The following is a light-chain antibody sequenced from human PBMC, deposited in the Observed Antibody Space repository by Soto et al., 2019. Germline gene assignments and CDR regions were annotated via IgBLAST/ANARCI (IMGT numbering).Light chain of an antibody. CDR1: QGINIF. CDR3: QHYNRYSEA. Sequence: DIQLTQSPSFLSASVGDRVTITCRASQGINIFLAWFQQKPGKAPNLLISAASTLQSGVPSRFSGSGSETEFTLTITSLQPEDSATYYCQHYNRYSEAFGQGTKVDIK. J-gene: IGKJ1*01. CDR2: AAS. V-gene: IGKV1-9*01.